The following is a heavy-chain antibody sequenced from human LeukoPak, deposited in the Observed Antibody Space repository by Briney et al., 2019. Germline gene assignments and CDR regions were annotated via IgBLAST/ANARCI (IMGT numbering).Heavy chain of an antibody. CDR2: ISSSGSTI. CDR1: GFTFSDYY. J-gene: IGHJ4*02. CDR3: ARVLSGATMIFDY. Sequence: GGSLRLSCAASGFTFSDYYMSWIRQAPGKGLGWVSYISSSGSTIYYADSVKGRFTISRDSAKNSLYLQMNSLRAEDTAVYYCARVLSGATMIFDYWGQGNLVTVSS. V-gene: IGHV3-11*01. D-gene: IGHD1-26*01.